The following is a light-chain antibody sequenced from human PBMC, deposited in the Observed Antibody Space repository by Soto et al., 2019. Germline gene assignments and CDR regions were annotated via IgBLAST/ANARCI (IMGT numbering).Light chain of an antibody. CDR3: CSYAGSRWV. CDR2: EVN. Sequence: QSALTQPASVSGSPGQSITFSCTGSSDDIGNFNLVSWYQQYPGKAPKLILYEVNKRPLGVSDRFSGSKSGNTASLTISGLRAEDEADYHCCSYAGSRWVFGGGTKVPVL. J-gene: IGLJ3*02. V-gene: IGLV2-23*02. CDR1: SDDIGNFNL.